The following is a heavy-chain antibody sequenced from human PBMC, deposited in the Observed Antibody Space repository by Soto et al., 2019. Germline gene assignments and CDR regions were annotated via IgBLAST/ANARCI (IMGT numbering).Heavy chain of an antibody. D-gene: IGHD2-15*01. Sequence: SETLSLTCTVSGDSISGAGYYWAWIRQHPGKGLEWIAYIYYSGSISYSGTTYYNPSLKSRVTISVDTSKNQLSLKLSSVTAADTAVYYCARQPVVAANSGAFDIWGQGTMVTVSS. CDR1: GDSISGAGYY. J-gene: IGHJ3*02. CDR3: ARQPVVAANSGAFDI. CDR2: IYYSGSISYSGTT. V-gene: IGHV4-31*03.